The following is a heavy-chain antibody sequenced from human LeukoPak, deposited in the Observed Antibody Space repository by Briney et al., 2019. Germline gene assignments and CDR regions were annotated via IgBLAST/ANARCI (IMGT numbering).Heavy chain of an antibody. CDR3: ARVRYFDWLSFDY. CDR2: IKQDGSEK. V-gene: IGHV3-7*01. Sequence: GGSLRLSCAASGFTFSSYWMSWVRQAPGKGLKWLANIKQDGSEKYYVDSVKGRFTISRDNAKNSLYLQMNSLRAEDTAVYYCARVRYFDWLSFDYWGQGTLVTVSS. D-gene: IGHD3-9*01. CDR1: GFTFSSYW. J-gene: IGHJ4*02.